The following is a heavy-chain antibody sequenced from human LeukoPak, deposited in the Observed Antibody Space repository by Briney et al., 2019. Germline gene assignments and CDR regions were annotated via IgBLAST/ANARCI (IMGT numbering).Heavy chain of an antibody. CDR2: IYYSGST. D-gene: IGHD6-19*01. Sequence: SETLSLTCTVSGGSISSYYWSWIRQPPGKGLEWIGYIYYSGSTNYNPSLKSRVTISVDTPKNQFSLKLRSVTAADTAVYYRARVPYSSGWYVYYFDYWGQGTLVTVSS. CDR1: GGSISSYY. CDR3: ARVPYSSGWYVYYFDY. V-gene: IGHV4-59*01. J-gene: IGHJ4*02.